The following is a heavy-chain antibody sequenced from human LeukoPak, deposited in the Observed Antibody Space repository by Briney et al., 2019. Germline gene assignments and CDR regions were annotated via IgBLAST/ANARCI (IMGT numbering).Heavy chain of an antibody. CDR1: GGSISSGAYF. D-gene: IGHD4-23*01. Sequence: SETLSLTCAVSGGSISSGAYFWSWIRQHPGKGLEWIGHIYYTGSTYSNPSLKSRLTISIDTSKDQFSLKLNSVTAAGTAVYYCAGSDSGGNYFDHWGQGALVTVSS. CDR2: IYYTGST. CDR3: AGSDSGGNYFDH. V-gene: IGHV4-31*11. J-gene: IGHJ4*02.